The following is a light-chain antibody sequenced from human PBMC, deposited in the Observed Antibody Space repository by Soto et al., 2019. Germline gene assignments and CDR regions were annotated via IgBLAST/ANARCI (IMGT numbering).Light chain of an antibody. Sequence: QSALTQPPSVSGSPGQSVAISCTGTSSDVGNYNRVSWYQQPPGTAPKLMIYDVTNRPSGVPDRFSGSKSGNTASLTISGLQADDEADYYCSSYPSSDTYVFGTGTKLTVL. J-gene: IGLJ1*01. CDR2: DVT. CDR3: SSYPSSDTYV. V-gene: IGLV2-18*02. CDR1: SSDVGNYNR.